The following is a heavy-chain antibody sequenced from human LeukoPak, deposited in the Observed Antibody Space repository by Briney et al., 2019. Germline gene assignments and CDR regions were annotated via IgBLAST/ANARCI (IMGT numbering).Heavy chain of an antibody. J-gene: IGHJ4*02. Sequence: SETLSLTCAVYGGSFSDCYWSWIRQPPGKGLEWIGEINHVGSTNYNPSLKSRVTISVDTSKNQFSLKLTSVTAAATAVYYCARGHADIGLNYFDYWGQGTLVTVSS. D-gene: IGHD2-15*01. CDR3: ARGHADIGLNYFDY. CDR2: INHVGST. CDR1: GGSFSDCY. V-gene: IGHV4-34*01.